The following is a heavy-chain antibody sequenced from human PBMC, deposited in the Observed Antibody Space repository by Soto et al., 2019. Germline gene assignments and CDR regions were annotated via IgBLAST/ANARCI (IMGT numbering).Heavy chain of an antibody. Sequence: EVQLVESGGGLVQPGGSLRLSCEASGFTFRNYDMHWVRQGTGKGLECGSGISAAGDPDYADSVEGRFTISRENAQNSFFLQMNSLRVGDSAVYYCARTDRDFYGLDVWGQGTTVIVSS. CDR1: GFTFRNYD. J-gene: IGHJ6*02. V-gene: IGHV3-13*05. CDR3: ARTDRDFYGLDV. CDR2: ISAAGDP.